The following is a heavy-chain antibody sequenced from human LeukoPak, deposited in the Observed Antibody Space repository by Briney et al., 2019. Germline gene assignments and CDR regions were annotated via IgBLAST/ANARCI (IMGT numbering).Heavy chain of an antibody. D-gene: IGHD3-10*01. V-gene: IGHV3-48*04. Sequence: GGSLSPSFEASGLPLSSYSRNGVRKAPGRGRGGVSYISSSSSTIYYADSVKGRFTISRDNAKNSLYLQMNSLRAEDTAVYYCAKDYNYGYGYYFDYWGQGTLVTVSS. J-gene: IGHJ4*02. CDR2: ISSSSSTI. CDR3: AKDYNYGYGYYFDY. CDR1: GLPLSSYS.